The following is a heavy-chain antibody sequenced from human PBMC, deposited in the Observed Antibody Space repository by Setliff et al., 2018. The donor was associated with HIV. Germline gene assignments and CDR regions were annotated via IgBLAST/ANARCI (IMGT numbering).Heavy chain of an antibody. CDR1: GFTFSTYG. J-gene: IGHJ4*02. CDR3: AKVPVGATLYFDY. V-gene: IGHV3-23*01. Sequence: PGESLKISCAASGFTFSTYGMHWVRQAPGKGLEWVSAISGSGGDTSYADSVKGRFTISRDNSKNTLYLQMNSLRAEDTAIYYCAKVPVGATLYFDYWGQGTLVTVSS. CDR2: ISGSGGDT. D-gene: IGHD1-26*01.